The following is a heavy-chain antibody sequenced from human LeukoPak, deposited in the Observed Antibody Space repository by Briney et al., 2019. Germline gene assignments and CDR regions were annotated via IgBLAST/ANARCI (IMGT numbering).Heavy chain of an antibody. CDR3: AKEGTPQVSTWYDL. J-gene: IGHJ5*02. CDR2: ISYEGGTQ. D-gene: IGHD3-10*01. CDR1: GVTLSPYG. V-gene: IGHV3-30*18. Sequence: GMSLRLSCAASGVTLSPYGMHWVRQAPGKGLEWVAVISYEGGTQHYADSVKGRFIISRDNPRNTLYLQMNILRTEDTAAYYCAKEGTPQVSTWYDLWGQGTQVIVSS.